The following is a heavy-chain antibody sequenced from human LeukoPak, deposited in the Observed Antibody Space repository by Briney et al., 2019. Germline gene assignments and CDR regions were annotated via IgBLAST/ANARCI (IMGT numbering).Heavy chain of an antibody. V-gene: IGHV3-30*18. Sequence: GGSLRLSCAASGFTFSIYAMHWVRQAPGKGLEWVAFISYDGSNKYYADSVKGRFTISRDNSKNTLYLQMNSLRAEDTAVYCCEKDGNYDFWSGYPAPSDYWGQGTLVTVSS. J-gene: IGHJ4*02. D-gene: IGHD3-3*01. CDR2: ISYDGSNK. CDR1: GFTFSIYA. CDR3: EKDGNYDFWSGYPAPSDY.